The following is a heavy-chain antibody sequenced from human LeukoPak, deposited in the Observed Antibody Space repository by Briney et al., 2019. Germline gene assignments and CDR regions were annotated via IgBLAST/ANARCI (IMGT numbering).Heavy chain of an antibody. V-gene: IGHV4-31*03. CDR3: ARDGRGSSFDY. CDR1: GGSISSGGYY. CDR2: IYYSGST. Sequence: SETLSLTRTASGGSISSGGYYWSWIRQHPGKGLEWIGYIYYSGSTYYNPSLKSRVTISVDTSKNQFSLKLSSVTAADTAVYYCARDGRGSSFDYWGQGTLVTVSS. D-gene: IGHD3-10*01. J-gene: IGHJ4*02.